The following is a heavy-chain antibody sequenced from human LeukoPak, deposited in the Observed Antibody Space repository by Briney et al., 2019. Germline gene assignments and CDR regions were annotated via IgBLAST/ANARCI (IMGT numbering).Heavy chain of an antibody. CDR3: ARYSSGWYNL. D-gene: IGHD6-19*01. Sequence: PGGSLRLSWSASGFTFSAYAMHWVRQAPGKGLEYVSAVSHNGGTTYYADSVKGRFAISRDNSKNTVYLQMSSLRTDDTALYYCARYSSGWYNLWGQGTLVTVSS. CDR2: VSHNGGTT. CDR1: GFTFSAYA. J-gene: IGHJ4*02. V-gene: IGHV3-64D*06.